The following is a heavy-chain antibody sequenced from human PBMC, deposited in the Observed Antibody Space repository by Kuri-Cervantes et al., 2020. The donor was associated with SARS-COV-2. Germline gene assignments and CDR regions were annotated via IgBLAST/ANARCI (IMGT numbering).Heavy chain of an antibody. CDR2: ISDDGSNK. D-gene: IGHD1-26*01. Sequence: GESLKISCAVSGFTFSNYAMHWVRQAPGKGLEWVAVISDDGSNKFYADSVKGRFTISRDNSKNTLYLQMNSLRAEDTAVYYCARGCAWELLRAFDFWGQGTMVTVSS. J-gene: IGHJ3*01. V-gene: IGHV3-30-3*01. CDR1: GFTFSNYA. CDR3: ARGCAWELLRAFDF.